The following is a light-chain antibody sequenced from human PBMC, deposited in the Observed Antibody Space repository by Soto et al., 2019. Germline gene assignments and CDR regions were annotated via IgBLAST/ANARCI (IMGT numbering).Light chain of an antibody. Sequence: SYELTQPPSASVAPGKTARITCGGNNIGSKSVHWYQQKPGQAPVLVIYYDSDRPSGIPERFSGSNSGNTATLTSSRVEAGDEADHYCQLWDSSSDHPVFGGGTKLTVL. CDR1: NIGSKS. CDR3: QLWDSSSDHPV. J-gene: IGLJ2*01. CDR2: YDS. V-gene: IGLV3-21*04.